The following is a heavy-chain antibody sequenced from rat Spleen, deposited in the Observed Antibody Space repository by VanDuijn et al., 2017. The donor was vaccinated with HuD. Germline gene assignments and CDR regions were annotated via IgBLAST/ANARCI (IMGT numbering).Heavy chain of an antibody. CDR3: AREGYPGITMEVMDA. Sequence: QVQLKESGPGLVQPSQTLSLTCTVAGFSLTSYNVHWVRQPPGKGLEWMGVIWNTGGTRYHSALKSRLSISKETSKSQVFLKMNSLQTEDTATYYCAREGYPGITMEVMDAWGQGASVTVSS. CDR2: IWNTGGT. V-gene: IGHV2-41*01. J-gene: IGHJ4*01. CDR1: GFSLTSYN. D-gene: IGHD1-4*01.